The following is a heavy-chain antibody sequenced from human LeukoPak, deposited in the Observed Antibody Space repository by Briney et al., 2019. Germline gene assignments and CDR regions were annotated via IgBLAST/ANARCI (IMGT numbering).Heavy chain of an antibody. V-gene: IGHV3-15*07. J-gene: IGHJ4*02. Sequence: GGSLRLSCATSGFTVSNAWMNWVRQAPGKGLEWVGRIKSKTDGGTTDYAAPVKGRFTISRDDSKNTLYLQMNSLKTEDTAVYYCTTVSPGGVIVSDPFDYWGQGTLVTVSS. CDR1: GFTVSNAW. CDR2: IKSKTDGGTT. D-gene: IGHD3-16*02. CDR3: TTVSPGGVIVSDPFDY.